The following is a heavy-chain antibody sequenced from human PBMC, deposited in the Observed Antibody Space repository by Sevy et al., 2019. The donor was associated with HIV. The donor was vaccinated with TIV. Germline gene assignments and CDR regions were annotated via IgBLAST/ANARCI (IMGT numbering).Heavy chain of an antibody. CDR1: GFTFNTYT. CDR3: ARPYGSGTWEAFDT. D-gene: IGHD3-10*01. V-gene: IGHV3-21*01. CDR2: ISSLSNYI. Sequence: GGSLRLSCAASGFTFNTYTMNWVRQAPGKGLEWFSSISSLSNYIYYADSVKGRFTVSRDNAKNSVFLQMNSLRAEDTAVYYCARPYGSGTWEAFDTWGQGTMVTVSS. J-gene: IGHJ3*02.